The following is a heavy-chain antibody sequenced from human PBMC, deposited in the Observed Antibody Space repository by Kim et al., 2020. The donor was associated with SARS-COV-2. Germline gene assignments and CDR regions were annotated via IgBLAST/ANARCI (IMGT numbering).Heavy chain of an antibody. D-gene: IGHD1-20*01. CDR3: ATTKGHYKGDAFDI. Sequence: ASVKVSCKVSGYTLTELSMHWVRQAPGKGLEWMGGFDPEDGETIYAQKFQGRVTMTEDTSTDTAYMELSSLRSEDTAVYYCATTKGHYKGDAFDIWGQGTMVTVSS. J-gene: IGHJ3*02. CDR2: FDPEDGET. CDR1: GYTLTELS. V-gene: IGHV1-24*01.